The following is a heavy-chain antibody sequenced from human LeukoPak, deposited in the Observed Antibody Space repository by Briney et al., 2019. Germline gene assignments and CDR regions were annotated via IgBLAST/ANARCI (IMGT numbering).Heavy chain of an antibody. CDR2: IYYSGST. V-gene: IGHV4-59*01. CDR1: GGSISNSY. Sequence: SETLSLTCSVSGGSISNSYWTWIRPPPGKGLESIGYIYYSGSTNYNPSLKSRVTISIDTSKNQFSLRLSSVTAADTAVYYCARVPRSLSSTGWSDYWGQGTLVTVSS. D-gene: IGHD6-19*01. J-gene: IGHJ4*02. CDR3: ARVPRSLSSTGWSDY.